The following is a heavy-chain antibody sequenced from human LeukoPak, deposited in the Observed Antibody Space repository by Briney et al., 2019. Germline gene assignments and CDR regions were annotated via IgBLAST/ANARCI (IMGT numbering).Heavy chain of an antibody. CDR3: AGDGITMVRGVSFYYGMDV. V-gene: IGHV3-33*01. D-gene: IGHD3-10*01. CDR1: GFTFSSYG. J-gene: IGHJ6*04. Sequence: GGSLRLSCAAPGFTFSSYGMHWVRQAPGKGLEWVAVIWYDGSNKYYADSVKGRFTISRDNSKNTLYLQMNSLRAEDTAVYYCAGDGITMVRGVSFYYGMDVWGKGTTVTVSS. CDR2: IWYDGSNK.